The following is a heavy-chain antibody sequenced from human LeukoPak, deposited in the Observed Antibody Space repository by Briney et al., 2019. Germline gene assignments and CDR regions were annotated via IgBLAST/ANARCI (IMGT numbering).Heavy chain of an antibody. CDR1: GASVSITAYF. D-gene: IGHD5-24*01. J-gene: IGHJ3*01. V-gene: IGHV4-61*02. Sequence: SETLSLTCSVSGASVSITAYFWNWIRQPAGEGLEWIGRIYASGNTHYNPSLKSRVTMSLDTSKNQFSLTMNSVTAADSAVYFCASYREAYDLYPHGLDVWGRGTVVTVSS. CDR3: ASYREAYDLYPHGLDV. CDR2: IYASGNT.